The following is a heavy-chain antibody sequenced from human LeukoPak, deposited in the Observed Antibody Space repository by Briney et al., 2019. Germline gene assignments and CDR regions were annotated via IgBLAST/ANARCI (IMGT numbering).Heavy chain of an antibody. J-gene: IGHJ4*02. CDR1: GFTFNRRG. D-gene: IGHD2-15*01. CDR3: ACSGGSPYFDY. CDR2: ISSSSSYI. Sequence: GGSLRLSCAASGFTFNRRGMNWVRQAPGKGLEWVSSISSSSSYIYYADSVKGRFTISRDNAKNSLYLQMNSLRAEDTAVYYCACSGGSPYFDYWGQGTLVTVSS. V-gene: IGHV3-21*01.